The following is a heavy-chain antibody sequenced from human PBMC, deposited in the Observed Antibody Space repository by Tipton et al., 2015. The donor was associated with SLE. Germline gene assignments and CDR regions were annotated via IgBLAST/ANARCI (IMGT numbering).Heavy chain of an antibody. Sequence: SLRLSCAASGLTLSNYGMDWVRQAPGKGLEWVAFIRYDGSDKYYADSVKGRFTVSRDDSKNTVYLQMNSLRVDDTAAYYCAKDHYEDGGYDGVFDYWGQGALVTVSS. J-gene: IGHJ4*02. CDR3: AKDHYEDGGYDGVFDY. V-gene: IGHV3-30*02. D-gene: IGHD5-12*01. CDR1: GLTLSNYG. CDR2: IRYDGSDK.